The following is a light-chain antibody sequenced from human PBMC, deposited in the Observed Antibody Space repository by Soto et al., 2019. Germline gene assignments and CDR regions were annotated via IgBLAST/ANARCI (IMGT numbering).Light chain of an antibody. V-gene: IGLV2-14*01. CDR1: RSDVGAYNY. Sequence: QSALTQPASVSGSPGQSIAISCTGTRSDVGAYNYVSWYQQHPGKAPKLMISEVTNRPSGVSDRFSGSKSGNTASLAITGLQAEDEGDYYCQSYDSTLSARYVFGTGTKLTVL. J-gene: IGLJ1*01. CDR2: EVT. CDR3: QSYDSTLSARYV.